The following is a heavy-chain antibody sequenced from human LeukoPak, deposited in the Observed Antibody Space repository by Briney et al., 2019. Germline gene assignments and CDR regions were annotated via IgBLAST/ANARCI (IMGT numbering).Heavy chain of an antibody. D-gene: IGHD6-13*01. Sequence: GGSLRLSCAASGFTFSNYWMHWVRQAPGKGLVWVSLINSDGSTAYADSVKGRFTISRDNAKNTLYLQMNSLRAEDTAVYYCAREYGTSWYFLDFWGQGTLVTVSS. CDR2: INSDGST. CDR1: GFTFSNYW. V-gene: IGHV3-74*01. CDR3: AREYGTSWYFLDF. J-gene: IGHJ4*02.